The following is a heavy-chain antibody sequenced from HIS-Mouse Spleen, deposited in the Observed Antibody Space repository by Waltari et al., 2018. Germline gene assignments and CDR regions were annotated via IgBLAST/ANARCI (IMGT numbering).Heavy chain of an antibody. CDR1: GFSLSTSRMC. CDR2: IDWDDDK. V-gene: IGHV2-70*15. CDR3: ARIAEGYSSGWYAFDY. Sequence: QVTLRESGPALVKPTQTLTLTCTFSGFSLSTSRMCVSWLRQPPGKALEWLARIDWDDDKYYSTSLKTRLTISKDTSKNQVVLTMTNMDPVDTATYYCARIAEGYSSGWYAFDYWGQGTLVTVSS. D-gene: IGHD6-19*01. J-gene: IGHJ4*02.